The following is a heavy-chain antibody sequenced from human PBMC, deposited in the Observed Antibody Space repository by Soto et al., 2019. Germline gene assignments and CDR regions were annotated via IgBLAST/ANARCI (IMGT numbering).Heavy chain of an antibody. V-gene: IGHV4-59*08. CDR3: ARLLSVPHYYYYGMYV. CDR1: GGSISSYY. D-gene: IGHD3-10*01. Sequence: SETLSLTCTVSGGSISSYYWSWIRQPPGKGLEWIGYIYYSGSTNYNPSLKSRVTISVDTSKNQFSLKLSSVTAADTAVYYCARLLSVPHYYYYGMYVWGQGTTVTVSS. J-gene: IGHJ6*02. CDR2: IYYSGST.